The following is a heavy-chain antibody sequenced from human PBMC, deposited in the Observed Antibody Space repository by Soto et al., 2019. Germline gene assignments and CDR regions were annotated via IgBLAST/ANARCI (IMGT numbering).Heavy chain of an antibody. J-gene: IGHJ4*02. CDR2: IYYSGST. Sequence: QVQLQESGPGLVKPSETLSLTCTVSGGSISSYYWSWIRQPPGKGLEWIGYIYYSGSTNYNPSLKSRVTISVDTSKHQVSLRLSSVTAAETAVYYCASDSSGYYFGYWGQGPLVTVSS. D-gene: IGHD3-22*01. V-gene: IGHV4-59*01. CDR3: ASDSSGYYFGY. CDR1: GGSISSYY.